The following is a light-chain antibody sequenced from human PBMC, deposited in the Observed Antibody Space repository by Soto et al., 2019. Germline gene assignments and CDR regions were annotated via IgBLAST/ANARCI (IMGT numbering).Light chain of an antibody. CDR3: SSYTSSSTLEV. CDR2: EVS. V-gene: IGLV2-14*01. CDR1: SSDVGGYNY. Sequence: QSALTQPASVSGSPGQSITISCTGTSSDVGGYNYVSWYQQHPGKAPKLMIYEVSHRPSGVSNRFSGSKSGNTASLTISGLQAEDEAEYYCSSYTSSSTLEVFGGGTKLTVL. J-gene: IGLJ2*01.